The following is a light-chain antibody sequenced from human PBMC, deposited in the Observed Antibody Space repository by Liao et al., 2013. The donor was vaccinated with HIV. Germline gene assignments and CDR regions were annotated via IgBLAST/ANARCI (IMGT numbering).Light chain of an antibody. CDR2: YDS. Sequence: SYVLTQPPSVSVAPGQTARITCGARNIGSRSVHWYQQKPGQAPVLVIYYDSERPSGIPERIGGSNAGSTATLKIVRVEAGDEADYYCQVWDGRSVAFGGGTKLTVL. CDR1: NIGSRS. J-gene: IGLJ2*01. V-gene: IGLV3-21*04. CDR3: QVWDGRSVA.